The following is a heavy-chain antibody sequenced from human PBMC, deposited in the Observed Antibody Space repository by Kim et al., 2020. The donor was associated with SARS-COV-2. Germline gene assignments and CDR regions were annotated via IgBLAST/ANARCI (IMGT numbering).Heavy chain of an antibody. V-gene: IGHV3-48*04. Sequence: GGSLRLSCAASGFTFSSYNMNWVRQAPGKGLEWVSYISCSGSTIFYADSMKGRFTISRDNAKNSLYLQMDSLRAEDTAVYYCARDQSRVTLIGVVGYGMDVWGRGTTVTVSS. CDR1: GFTFSSYN. CDR2: ISCSGSTI. D-gene: IGHD3-22*01. J-gene: IGHJ6*02. CDR3: ARDQSRVTLIGVVGYGMDV.